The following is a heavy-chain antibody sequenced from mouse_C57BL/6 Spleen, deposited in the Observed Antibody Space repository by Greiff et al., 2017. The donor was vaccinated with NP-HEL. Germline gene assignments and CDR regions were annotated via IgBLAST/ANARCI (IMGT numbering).Heavy chain of an antibody. J-gene: IGHJ2*01. CDR1: EYEFPSPD. CDR2: INSDGGST. CDR3: ARTGTRGYFDY. D-gene: IGHD4-1*01. Sequence: EVKVVESGGGLVQPGESLKLSCESNEYEFPSPDMSWVRKTPEKRLELVAAINSDGGSTYYPDTMERRFIISRDKTKKTLYLQMSSLRSEDTALYYCARTGTRGYFDYWGQGTTLTVSS. V-gene: IGHV5-2*01.